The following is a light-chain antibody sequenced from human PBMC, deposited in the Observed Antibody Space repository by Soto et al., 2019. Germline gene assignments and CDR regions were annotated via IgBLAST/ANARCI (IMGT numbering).Light chain of an antibody. CDR2: EVS. J-gene: IGLJ1*01. CDR3: SSFTTTYFYV. Sequence: QSALTQPASVSGAPGQSIAISCTGTSSDVGSFNFVSWYQQHPGKVPKLIIYEVSNRPSGVSSRFSGSKSGDTASLIISGLQAEDEADYYCSSFTTTYFYVFGPGTKVTVL. CDR1: SSDVGSFNF. V-gene: IGLV2-14*01.